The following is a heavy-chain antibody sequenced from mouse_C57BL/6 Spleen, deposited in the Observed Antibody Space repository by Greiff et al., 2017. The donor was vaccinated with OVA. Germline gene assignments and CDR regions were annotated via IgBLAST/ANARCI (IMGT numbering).Heavy chain of an antibody. D-gene: IGHD2-3*01. Sequence: QVQLQQSGAELVRPGTSVKMSCKASGYTFTNYWIGWAKQRPGHGLAWIGDIYPGGGYTNSNEKFKGKATLTAAKSSSTAYMQFSSLTSDDSAIYYCARGGGLLLAYYFDYWGQGTTRTVSS. CDR1: GYTFTNYW. CDR2: IYPGGGYT. CDR3: ARGGGLLLAYYFDY. J-gene: IGHJ2*01. V-gene: IGHV1-63*01.